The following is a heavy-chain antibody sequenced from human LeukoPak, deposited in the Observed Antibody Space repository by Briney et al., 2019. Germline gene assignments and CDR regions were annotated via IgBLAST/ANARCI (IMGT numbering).Heavy chain of an antibody. V-gene: IGHV4-34*01. CDR3: ARGPTISETGYFDY. J-gene: IGHJ4*03. D-gene: IGHD1-1*01. CDR2: INHRGDT. Sequence: GSLRLSCAASGFTVSSYFVSWVRQAPGKGLEWIAEINHRGDTNYNPSVKSRVSISVDTSKNQFSLKVTSLTAADTAVYYCARGPTISETGYFDYWGQGTLVTVSS. CDR1: GFTVSSYF.